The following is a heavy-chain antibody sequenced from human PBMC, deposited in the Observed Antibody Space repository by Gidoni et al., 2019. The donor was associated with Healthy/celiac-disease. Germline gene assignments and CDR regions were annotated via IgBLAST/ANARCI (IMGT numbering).Heavy chain of an antibody. CDR3: AKAPGYCSSTSCYDDY. CDR1: GFTFSSYA. Sequence: EVQLLESGGGLVQPGGSLRLSCAASGFTFSSYAMSWVRQGPGKGLEWVSAISGSGGSTYYADSVKGRFTISRDNSKNTLYLQMNSLRAEDTAVYYCAKAPGYCSSTSCYDDYWGQGTLVTVSS. J-gene: IGHJ4*02. V-gene: IGHV3-23*01. D-gene: IGHD2-2*01. CDR2: ISGSGGST.